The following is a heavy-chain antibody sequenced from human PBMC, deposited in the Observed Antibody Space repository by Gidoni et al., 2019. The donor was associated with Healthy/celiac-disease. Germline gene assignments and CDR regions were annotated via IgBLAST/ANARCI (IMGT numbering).Heavy chain of an antibody. CDR2: ISSSSSYI. Sequence: EVQLVESGGGLVKPGGSLRISCAASGFTFSSSSMTWVRQAPGKGLEWVSSISSSSSYIYYADSVKGRFTISRDNAKNSLYLQMNSLRAEDTAVYYCAREVPCSGGSCYSDYWGQGTLVTVSS. D-gene: IGHD2-15*01. V-gene: IGHV3-21*01. CDR1: GFTFSSSS. J-gene: IGHJ4*02. CDR3: AREVPCSGGSCYSDY.